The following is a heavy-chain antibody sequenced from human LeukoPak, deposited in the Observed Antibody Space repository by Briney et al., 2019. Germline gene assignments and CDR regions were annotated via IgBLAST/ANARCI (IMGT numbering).Heavy chain of an antibody. V-gene: IGHV3-23*01. CDR3: ARGGYSSGWYFAFDI. J-gene: IGHJ3*02. D-gene: IGHD6-19*01. CDR2: ISGSGGST. CDR1: GFTFSSYA. Sequence: GGSLRLSCAASGFTFSSYAMSWVRQAPGKGLEWVSAISGSGGSTYYADSAKGRFTISRENAKNSLYLQMNSLRAGDTAVYYCARGGYSSGWYFAFDIWGQGTMVTVSS.